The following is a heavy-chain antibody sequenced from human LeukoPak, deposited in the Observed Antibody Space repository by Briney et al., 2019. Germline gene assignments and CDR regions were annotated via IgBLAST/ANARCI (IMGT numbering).Heavy chain of an antibody. J-gene: IGHJ3*02. D-gene: IGHD2-2*01. V-gene: IGHV3-23*01. CDR3: AKVEGYCSSTSCSVDAFDI. Sequence: SLRLSCAPYGFTFSSYAMSWVRQAPGKGLEWVSAISGSGGSTYYADSVKGRFTISRDNSKNTLYLQMNSLRAEDTAVYYCAKVEGYCSSTSCSVDAFDIWGQGTMVTVSS. CDR2: ISGSGGST. CDR1: GFTFSSYA.